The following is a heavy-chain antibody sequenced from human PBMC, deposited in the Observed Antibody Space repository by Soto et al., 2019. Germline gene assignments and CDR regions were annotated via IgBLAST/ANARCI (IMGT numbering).Heavy chain of an antibody. CDR2: LYYSGST. V-gene: IGHV4-59*08. J-gene: IGHJ5*02. CDR3: AKWTGGSGSGDWFDP. CDR1: GGSISYYY. D-gene: IGHD3-10*01. Sequence: QVQLQESGPGLVKPSETLSLTCTVSGGSISYYYWSWIRQPPGKGLEWIGNLYYSGSTKYNPSLTSRVPMSVDTSTNQFSLKLRSVTGADTAVSYCAKWTGGSGSGDWFDPWGQGTLGPVSS.